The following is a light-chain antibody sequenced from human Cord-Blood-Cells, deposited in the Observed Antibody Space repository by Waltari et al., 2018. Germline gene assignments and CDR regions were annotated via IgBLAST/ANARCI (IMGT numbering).Light chain of an antibody. V-gene: IGKV3D-15*01. CDR2: GAS. Sequence: EIVMTQSPATLSVSPGERATLSCRASQSVSSNLAWYQQKPGQAPRLLIYGASTRATGIPARFSGSGSGTEFTLTISSLQSEDCATYYCQQSYSTPRTFGQGTKVEIK. CDR1: QSVSSN. CDR3: QQSYSTPRT. J-gene: IGKJ1*01.